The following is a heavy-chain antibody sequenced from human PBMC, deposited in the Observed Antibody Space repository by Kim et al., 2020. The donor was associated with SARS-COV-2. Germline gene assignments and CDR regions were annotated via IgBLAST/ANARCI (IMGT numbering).Heavy chain of an antibody. D-gene: IGHD5-12*01. CDR1: GYTFTGYY. CDR3: ARTSRGYSGYDLNCPY. CDR2: INPNSGGT. Sequence: ASVKVSCKASGYTFTGYYMHWVRQAPGQGLEWMGRINPNSGGTNYAQKFQGRVTMTRDTSISTAYMELSRLRSDDTAVYYCARTSRGYSGYDLNCPYWGQGTLVTVSS. J-gene: IGHJ4*02. V-gene: IGHV1-2*06.